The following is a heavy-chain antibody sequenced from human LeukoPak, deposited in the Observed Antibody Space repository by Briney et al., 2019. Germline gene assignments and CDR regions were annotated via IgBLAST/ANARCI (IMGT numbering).Heavy chain of an antibody. CDR2: ISSSIGYI. D-gene: IGHD6-13*01. Sequence: GGSLRLSCAASGFPFSSYSMNWVRQAPGKGLEWVSSISSSIGYIYYADSVKGRFTISRDNAKNSLYLHMNSLRAEDTALYYCAGDRRGIAAAGTDYWGQGTLVTVSS. J-gene: IGHJ4*02. V-gene: IGHV3-21*01. CDR1: GFPFSSYS. CDR3: AGDRRGIAAAGTDY.